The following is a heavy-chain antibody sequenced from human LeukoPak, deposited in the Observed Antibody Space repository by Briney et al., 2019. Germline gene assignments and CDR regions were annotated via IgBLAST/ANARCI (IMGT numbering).Heavy chain of an antibody. D-gene: IGHD3-16*01. CDR1: GFTFSSYS. Sequence: GGSLRLSCAASGFTFSSYSMNWVRQAPGKGLEWVSYISVSSSTICYADSVKGRFTISRDDAKNSLYLQMNSLRAEDTAVYFCARDFGPRLYAFDVWGQGTMITVSS. J-gene: IGHJ3*01. CDR2: ISVSSSTI. CDR3: ARDFGPRLYAFDV. V-gene: IGHV3-48*04.